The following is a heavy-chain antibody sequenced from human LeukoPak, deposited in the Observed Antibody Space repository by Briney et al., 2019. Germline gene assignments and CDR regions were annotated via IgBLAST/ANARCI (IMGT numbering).Heavy chain of an antibody. CDR3: ARDLLPHYYDSSGYAWTRDYYYYMDV. CDR2: IYYSGST. V-gene: IGHV4-59*01. J-gene: IGHJ6*03. Sequence: SETLSLTCTVPGGSISSYYWSWIRQPPGKGLEWIGYIYYSGSTNYNPSLKSRVTISVDTSKNQFSLKLSSVTAADTAVYYCARDLLPHYYDSSGYAWTRDYYYYMDVWGKGTTVTVSS. CDR1: GGSISSYY. D-gene: IGHD3-22*01.